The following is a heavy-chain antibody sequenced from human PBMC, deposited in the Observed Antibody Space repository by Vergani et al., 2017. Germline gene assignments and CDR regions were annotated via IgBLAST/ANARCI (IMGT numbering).Heavy chain of an antibody. CDR1: GASINNDFYY. CDR3: ARDNRQLHPRALDL. J-gene: IGHJ3*01. V-gene: IGHV4-61*02. CDR2: IYVSGIT. Sequence: QVQLQESGPGLVKPSQTLSLTCTVSGASINNDFYYWHWIRQPAGKGLEWIGRIYVSGITDDNSSLQSRVSMSVDTSKNQFSLTLTSVTAADTAGYYCARDNRQLHPRALDLWGQGTMVTVSS. D-gene: IGHD2/OR15-2a*01.